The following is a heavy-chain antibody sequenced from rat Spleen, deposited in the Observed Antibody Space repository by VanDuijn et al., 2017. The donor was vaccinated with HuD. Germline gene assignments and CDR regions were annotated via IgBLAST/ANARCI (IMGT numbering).Heavy chain of an antibody. Sequence: EVQLVESDGGLVQPGRSLKLSCAASGFSFSDYYMAWVRQAPTKGLEWVATISSDGGRNFYRDSVKGRFTISRDNAKSTLYLQMDSLRSEDTATYYCARRSYYSGSYYWYFDFWGPGTMVTVSS. CDR3: ARRSYYSGSYYWYFDF. J-gene: IGHJ1*01. CDR1: GFSFSDYY. CDR2: ISSDGGRN. V-gene: IGHV5-7*01. D-gene: IGHD1-1*01.